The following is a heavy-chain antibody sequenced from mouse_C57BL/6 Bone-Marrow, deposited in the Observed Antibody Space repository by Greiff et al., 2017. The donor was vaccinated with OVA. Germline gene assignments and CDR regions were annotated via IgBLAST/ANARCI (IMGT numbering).Heavy chain of an antibody. J-gene: IGHJ2*01. V-gene: IGHV7-3*01. CDR2: IRNKANGYTT. CDR1: GFTFTDYY. CDR3: ARSPHYYGSSLDY. Sequence: EVHLVESGGGLVQPGGSLSLSCAASGFTFTDYYMSWVRQPPGKALEWLGFIRNKANGYTTEYSVSVKGRLTISRDNSQSILYLQMNALRAEDSATYYCARSPHYYGSSLDYWGQGTTLTVSS. D-gene: IGHD1-1*01.